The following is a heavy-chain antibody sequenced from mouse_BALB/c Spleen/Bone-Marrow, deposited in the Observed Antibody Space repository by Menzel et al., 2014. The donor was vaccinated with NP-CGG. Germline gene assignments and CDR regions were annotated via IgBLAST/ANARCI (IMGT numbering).Heavy chain of an antibody. CDR1: GYAFTNYL. D-gene: IGHD2-1*01. CDR3: ARRIYYAMGY. J-gene: IGHJ2*01. Sequence: QVQLQQPGAELVRPGTSVKVSCKASGYAFTNYLIEWVKQRPGQGLEWIGVLNPGSGGTNYNEKFKSKATLTADKSSSSAYMQLSSLTSDDSAVYFCARRIYYAMGYWGQGTTLTVSS. CDR2: LNPGSGGT. V-gene: IGHV1-54*01.